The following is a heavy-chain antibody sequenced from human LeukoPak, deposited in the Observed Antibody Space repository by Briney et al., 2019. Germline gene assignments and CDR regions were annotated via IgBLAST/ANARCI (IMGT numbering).Heavy chain of an antibody. D-gene: IGHD5-12*01. CDR2: ISSSSSYI. Sequence: PGGSLRLSCAASGVTFSSYSMNWVRQAPGKGLEWVSSISSSSSYIYYADSVKGRFTISRDNAKNSLYLQMNSLRAEDTAVYYCARERVDRTPIDYWGQGTLVTVSS. CDR1: GVTFSSYS. J-gene: IGHJ4*02. V-gene: IGHV3-21*01. CDR3: ARERVDRTPIDY.